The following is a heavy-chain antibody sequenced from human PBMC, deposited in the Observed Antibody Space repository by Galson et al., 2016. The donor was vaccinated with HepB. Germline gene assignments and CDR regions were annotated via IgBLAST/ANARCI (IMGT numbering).Heavy chain of an antibody. CDR3: ARDYYYDGSTYGFSDTFDI. J-gene: IGHJ3*02. Sequence: QSGAEVKKPGESLKISCKASGYNFLSYGISWVRQAPGQGLEWMGWISAKNGDTNYARKLQGRVTMTTDTSTSTVYMELRSLRSDDTAVYYCARDYYYDGSTYGFSDTFDIWGQGTMVTVSS. CDR2: ISAKNGDT. CDR1: GYNFLSYG. V-gene: IGHV1-18*01. D-gene: IGHD3-22*01.